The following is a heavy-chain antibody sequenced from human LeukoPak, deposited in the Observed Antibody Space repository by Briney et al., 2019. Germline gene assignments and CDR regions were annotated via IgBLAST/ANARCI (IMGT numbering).Heavy chain of an antibody. D-gene: IGHD2-2*01. Sequence: GGSLRLSCAASGFTFSSYCMSWVRHAPGRGLEWVANIKQDGSEKYYVDSVKGRFTISRDNAKNSLYLQMNSLRAADTAVYYCARDRGSSYLSYFDYWGQGTLVTVSS. CDR1: GFTFSSYC. J-gene: IGHJ4*02. CDR3: ARDRGSSYLSYFDY. V-gene: IGHV3-7*01. CDR2: IKQDGSEK.